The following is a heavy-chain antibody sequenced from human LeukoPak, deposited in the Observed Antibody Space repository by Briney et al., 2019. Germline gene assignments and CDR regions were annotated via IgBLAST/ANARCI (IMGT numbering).Heavy chain of an antibody. CDR2: MNEYGSEI. J-gene: IGHJ1*01. V-gene: IGHV3-7*03. Sequence: GGSLRLSWAASGFSFSDYDMTWIRQAPGKGLEWVAKMNEYGSEIFYVDSVKGRFTISRDNAKKSLYLQMNSLRAEDTAVYYCAKDLDSSGSWPTEYFQHWGQGTLVTVSS. CDR1: GFSFSDYD. CDR3: AKDLDSSGSWPTEYFQH. D-gene: IGHD3-22*01.